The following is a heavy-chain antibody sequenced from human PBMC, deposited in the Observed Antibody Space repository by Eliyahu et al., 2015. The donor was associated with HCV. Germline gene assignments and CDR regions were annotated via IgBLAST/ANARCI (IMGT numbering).Heavy chain of an antibody. CDR2: VHFSXST. Sequence: QVQLQXSGPGLVKPSXTLSLTCNVSGGSISSYYWSWXRQPTGKGPEWIGSVHFSXSTNXNPSLKSRVTILLDTSKNQFSLKLNSVTAADTAVYYCASGGYGYLNWFDPWGQGTLVTVSS. CDR1: GGSISSYY. CDR3: ASGGYGYLNWFDP. V-gene: IGHV4-59*13. D-gene: IGHD5-12*01. J-gene: IGHJ5*02.